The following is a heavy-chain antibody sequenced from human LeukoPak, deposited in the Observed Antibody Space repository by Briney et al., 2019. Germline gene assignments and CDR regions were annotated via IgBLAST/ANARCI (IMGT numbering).Heavy chain of an antibody. Sequence: ASVKVSCKASGYTFTSYAMHWVRQAPGQRLEWLGWVSAGNKSEYSQKFQGRIIITRDTSASTAYMELSSLRSEDTAVYYCAMSVEMPAIPSFDYWGQGTLVTVSS. D-gene: IGHD5-24*01. CDR1: GYTFTSYA. CDR2: VSAGNKS. V-gene: IGHV1-3*01. J-gene: IGHJ4*02. CDR3: AMSVEMPAIPSFDY.